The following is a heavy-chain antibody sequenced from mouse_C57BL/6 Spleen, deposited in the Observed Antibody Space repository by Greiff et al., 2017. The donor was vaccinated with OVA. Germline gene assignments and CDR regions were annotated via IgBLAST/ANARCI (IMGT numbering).Heavy chain of an antibody. D-gene: IGHD2-2*01. V-gene: IGHV1-82*01. CDR2: IYPGDGDT. CDR1: GYAFSSSW. CDR3: ARADGYGGFAY. J-gene: IGHJ3*01. Sequence: VQRVESGPELVKPGASVKISCKASGYAFSSSWMNWVKQRPGKGLEWIGRIYPGDGDTNYNGKFKGKATLTADKSSSTANMQLSSLTSEDSAVYFSARADGYGGFAYWGQGTLVTVST.